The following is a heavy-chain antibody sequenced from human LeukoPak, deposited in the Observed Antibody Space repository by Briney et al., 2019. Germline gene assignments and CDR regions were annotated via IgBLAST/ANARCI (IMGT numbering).Heavy chain of an antibody. CDR2: ISTTSATI. CDR1: GFSFSDYD. V-gene: IGHV3-48*01. CDR3: ARDEFYYYYGMDV. Sequence: GGSLRLSCAASGFSFSDYDMNWVRLAPGKGLEWVAWISTTSATIYYADSVKGRFTISRDNAKNSLYLQMNSLSGEDTAVYYCARDEFYYYYGMDVWGQGTTVTVSS. J-gene: IGHJ6*02. D-gene: IGHD3-10*01.